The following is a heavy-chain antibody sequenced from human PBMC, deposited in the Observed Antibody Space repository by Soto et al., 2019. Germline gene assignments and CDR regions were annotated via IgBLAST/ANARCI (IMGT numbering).Heavy chain of an antibody. CDR1: GGSMSEYF. J-gene: IGHJ4*02. CDR2: IYYLGST. Sequence: SETLSLTCRVSGGSMSEYFWSWIRQSPGKGLEWIGYIYYLGSTDYNPSLKSRVTISVDTSKRQFSLRLTSVTAADTAVYYCARDGYDGSGSPYPAYWGPGTQVTVS. CDR3: ARDGYDGSGSPYPAY. V-gene: IGHV4-59*01. D-gene: IGHD3-10*01.